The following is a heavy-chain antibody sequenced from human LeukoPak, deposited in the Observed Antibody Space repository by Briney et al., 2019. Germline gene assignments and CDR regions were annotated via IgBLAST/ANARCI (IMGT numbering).Heavy chain of an antibody. D-gene: IGHD6-19*01. CDR2: IYAGDSDT. CDR1: GYTFTNYW. V-gene: IGHV5-51*01. J-gene: IGHJ4*02. Sequence: GESLKISCKGSGYTFTNYWIGWVRQMPGKGLEWMGIIYAGDSDTKYSPSFQGQVTISVDKSITTAYLQWSSLKASDPAVYYCARRTAGAGLDYWGQGTLVTVSS. CDR3: ARRTAGAGLDY.